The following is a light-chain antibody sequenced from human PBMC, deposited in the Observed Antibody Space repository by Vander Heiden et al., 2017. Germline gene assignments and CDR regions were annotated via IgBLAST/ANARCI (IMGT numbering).Light chain of an antibody. CDR3: QHYDSYWT. J-gene: IGKJ1*01. Sequence: DIQMTQSPSTLSASVGDRVTITCRASQTINTWLAWYQQKPGKAPKLLIYDVSSLESGVPSRFSGSGSGTEFTLTISSLQPDDFATYYCQHYDSYWTFGQGTKVEIK. CDR2: DVS. CDR1: QTINTW. V-gene: IGKV1-5*01.